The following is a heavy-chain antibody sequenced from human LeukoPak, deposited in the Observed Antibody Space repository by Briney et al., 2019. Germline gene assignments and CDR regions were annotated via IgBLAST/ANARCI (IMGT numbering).Heavy chain of an antibody. CDR3: ARDGRLTIFVRGIITEGSPPKN. D-gene: IGHD3-10*01. CDR2: INPKTGGT. V-gene: IGHV1-2*02. CDR1: GYTFTDSY. Sequence: ASVKVSCKASGYTFTDSYMHWVRQAPGQGLEWMGWINPKTGGTNYAQRFEGRVTMTRDTSIRTAYMELNSLRSDDTAVYYCARDGRLTIFVRGIITEGSPPKNWGQGTLVTVSS. J-gene: IGHJ4*02.